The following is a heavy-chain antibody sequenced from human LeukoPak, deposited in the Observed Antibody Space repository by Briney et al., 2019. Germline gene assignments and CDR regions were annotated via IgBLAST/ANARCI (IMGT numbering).Heavy chain of an antibody. CDR1: GFTFSSYA. CDR2: ISGSGGST. V-gene: IGHV3-23*01. CDR3: AKYYDSSGYPDY. D-gene: IGHD3-22*01. Sequence: GGSLRLSCAASGFTFSSYAVSWVRQAPGKGLEWVSAISGSGGSTYYADSVKGRFTISRDNSKNTLYLQMNSLRAEDTAVYYCAKYYDSSGYPDYWGQGTLVTVSS. J-gene: IGHJ4*02.